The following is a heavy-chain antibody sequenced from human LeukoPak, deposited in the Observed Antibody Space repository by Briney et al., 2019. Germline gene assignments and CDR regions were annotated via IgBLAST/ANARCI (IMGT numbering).Heavy chain of an antibody. CDR3: ARDNSVEDTAWWFDP. CDR1: GYTFTGYY. J-gene: IGHJ5*02. CDR2: INPSGGST. V-gene: IGHV1-46*01. D-gene: IGHD4-23*01. Sequence: ASVKVSCKASGYTFTGYYMHRVRQAPGQGLEWMGIINPSGGSTSYAQKFQGRVTMTRDMSTSTDYMELSSLRSEETAVYYCARDNSVEDTAWWFDPWGQGTLVTVSS.